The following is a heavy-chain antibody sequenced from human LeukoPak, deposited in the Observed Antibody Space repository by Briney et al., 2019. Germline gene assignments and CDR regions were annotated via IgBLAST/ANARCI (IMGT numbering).Heavy chain of an antibody. Sequence: SETLSLTCAVTGYSISSCYYWGWIRQPPGKGLERIGSMYHSGSTYSNPSLKSRVTISVDTSKNQFSLKLSSVTAADTAVYYCAREIRSGRPQYFDYWGQGTLVTVSS. CDR2: MYHSGST. CDR1: GYSISSCYY. CDR3: AREIRSGRPQYFDY. J-gene: IGHJ4*02. D-gene: IGHD3-10*01. V-gene: IGHV4-38-2*02.